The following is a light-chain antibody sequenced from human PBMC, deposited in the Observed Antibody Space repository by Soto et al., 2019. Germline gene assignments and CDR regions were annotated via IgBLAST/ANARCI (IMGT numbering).Light chain of an antibody. CDR3: QQSYSTPLT. V-gene: IGKV1-5*03. CDR2: KAS. CDR1: QTISSW. J-gene: IGKJ4*01. Sequence: DIQMTQSPSTLSGSVGDRVTITCRASQTISSWLAWYQQKPGKAPKLLIYKASTLKSGVPSRFSGSGSGTEFNLTISSLQTEDVATYYCQQSYSTPLTFGGGTKVDIK.